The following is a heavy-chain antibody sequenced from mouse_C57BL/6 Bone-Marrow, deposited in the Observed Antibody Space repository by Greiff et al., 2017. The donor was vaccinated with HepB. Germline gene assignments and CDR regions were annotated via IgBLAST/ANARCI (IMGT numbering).Heavy chain of an antibody. CDR3: TNRGTVVASYYFDY. V-gene: IGHV14-4*01. D-gene: IGHD1-1*01. CDR2: IDPENGDT. CDR1: GFNIKDDY. Sequence: EVQLQQSGAELVRPGASVKLSCTASGFNIKDDYMHWVKQRPEQGLEWIGWIDPENGDTEYASKFQGKATITADTSSNTAYLQLSSLTSEDTAVYYCTNRGTVVASYYFDYWGQGTTLTVSS. J-gene: IGHJ2*01.